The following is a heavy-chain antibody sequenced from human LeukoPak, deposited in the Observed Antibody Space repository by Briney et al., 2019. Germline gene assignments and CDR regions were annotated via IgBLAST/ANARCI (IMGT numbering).Heavy chain of an antibody. Sequence: SVKVSCKASGGTFSSYAISWVRQAPGQGLEWMGRIIPILGIANYAQKFQGRVTITADKSTSTAYMELSSLRSEDTAVYYCARGALHCSGGSCYQGAFDIWGQGTMVTVSS. J-gene: IGHJ3*02. D-gene: IGHD2-15*01. V-gene: IGHV1-69*04. CDR3: ARGALHCSGGSCYQGAFDI. CDR1: GGTFSSYA. CDR2: IIPILGIA.